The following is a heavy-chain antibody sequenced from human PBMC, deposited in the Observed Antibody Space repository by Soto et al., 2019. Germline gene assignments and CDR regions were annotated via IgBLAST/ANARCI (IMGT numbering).Heavy chain of an antibody. CDR2: VNPEATIT. J-gene: IGHJ3*02. CDR3: ARPKGAAYSAFDI. D-gene: IGHD2-21*01. V-gene: IGHV3-74*01. CDR1: GFTFGRHW. Sequence: EVQLVESGGGLVQPGGSLRLSCAASGFTFGRHWMHWIRQTPGEGLVSISRVNPEATITDYADSVRGRFTISRDNAKSTLYLEMHSLTAGDTGVYYCARPKGAAYSAFDIWGQGTKVTVSS.